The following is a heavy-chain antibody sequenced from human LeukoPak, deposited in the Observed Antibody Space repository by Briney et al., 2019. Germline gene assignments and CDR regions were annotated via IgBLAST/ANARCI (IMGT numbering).Heavy chain of an antibody. Sequence: ASVKVSCKASGYTFTSYDINWVRQATGQGLEWMGWMNPNSGNTGYAQKFQGRVTMTRNTSISTAYMELSSLRSEDTAVCYCAREWRYCSSSSCYRVPGGYYGMDVWGQGTTVTVSS. J-gene: IGHJ6*02. CDR3: AREWRYCSSSSCYRVPGGYYGMDV. D-gene: IGHD2-2*02. CDR1: GYTFTSYD. CDR2: MNPNSGNT. V-gene: IGHV1-8*01.